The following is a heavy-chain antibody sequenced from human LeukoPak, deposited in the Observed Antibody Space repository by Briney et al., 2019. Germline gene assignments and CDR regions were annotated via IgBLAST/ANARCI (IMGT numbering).Heavy chain of an antibody. J-gene: IGHJ4*02. Sequence: GGSLRLSCAASGFTFSNSGMNWVRQAPGKGLEWDSTISGSGDSTYYADSVKGRFTSSRDNSKNTLYLQMNSLRAEDTAVYYCAKGAYYADWGQGTLVTVSS. CDR2: ISGSGDST. CDR3: AKGAYYAD. CDR1: GFTFSNSG. D-gene: IGHD3-3*01. V-gene: IGHV3-23*01.